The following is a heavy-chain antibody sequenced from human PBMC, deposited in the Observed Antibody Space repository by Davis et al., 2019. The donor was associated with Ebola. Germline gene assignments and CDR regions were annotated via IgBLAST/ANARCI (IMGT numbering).Heavy chain of an antibody. CDR3: ASGRTMPSPGGY. Sequence: AASVKVSCKASGYTFTSYAMNWVRQAPGQGLEWMGGIIPIFGTTNYAQKFQGRVTITADESTSTAYMELSSLRSEDTAVYYCASGRTMPSPGGYWGQGTLVTVSS. CDR1: GYTFTSYA. J-gene: IGHJ1*01. D-gene: IGHD3-3*01. V-gene: IGHV1-69*13. CDR2: IIPIFGTT.